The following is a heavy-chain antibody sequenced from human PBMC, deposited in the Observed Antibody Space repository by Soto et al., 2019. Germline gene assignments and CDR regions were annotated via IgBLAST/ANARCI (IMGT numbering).Heavy chain of an antibody. Sequence: QAQLVQSGAEVKKPGASVNVSCKASGYDYVTYAITWVRQRPGQGLEWMGWISTLNGNTNYAQNFQGRVTMTTDTSTRIVHLELRSLISDDTAVYYFARMGQVWLPDYYGMDVWGQWTTVTVSS. J-gene: IGHJ6*02. D-gene: IGHD5-18*01. CDR2: ISTLNGNT. CDR1: GYDYVTYA. CDR3: ARMGQVWLPDYYGMDV. V-gene: IGHV1-18*01.